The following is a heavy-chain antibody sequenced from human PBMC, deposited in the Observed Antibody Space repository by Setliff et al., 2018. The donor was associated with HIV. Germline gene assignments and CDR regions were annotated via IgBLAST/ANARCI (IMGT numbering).Heavy chain of an antibody. J-gene: IGHJ3*02. Sequence: LSLTCTVSGGSISTHYWSWIRQPPGKGLEWIGTVYYDASTIYTPSLNSRVIISVDTSKNQFYLKLSSVTAADTAVYYCARILLYDSSAYFVNAFDIWGQGTVVTV. V-gene: IGHV4-59*08. D-gene: IGHD3-22*01. CDR1: GGSISTHY. CDR3: ARILLYDSSAYFVNAFDI. CDR2: VYYDAST.